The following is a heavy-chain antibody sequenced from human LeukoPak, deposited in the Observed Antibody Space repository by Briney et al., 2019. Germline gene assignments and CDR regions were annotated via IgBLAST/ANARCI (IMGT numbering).Heavy chain of an antibody. CDR1: GFSFSSFW. CDR2: IKEDGSES. J-gene: IGHJ5*02. D-gene: IGHD4-11*01. CDR3: AVYSNPRYNWFDP. V-gene: IGHV3-7*03. Sequence: QAGGSLRLSCAVSGFSFSSFWMSWVRQAPGKGLEWVANIKEDGSESYYVDSVRGRFTISRGNVKNSLYLQMNSLRSEDTAVYYCAVYSNPRYNWFDPWGQGTLVTVSS.